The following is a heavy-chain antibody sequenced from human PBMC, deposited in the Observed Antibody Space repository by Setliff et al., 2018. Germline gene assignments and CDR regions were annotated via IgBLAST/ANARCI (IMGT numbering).Heavy chain of an antibody. V-gene: IGHV4-34*01. D-gene: IGHD3-22*01. CDR2: INSSGDT. J-gene: IGHJ1*01. CDR1: GGSFQGYY. Sequence: SETLSLTCAVYGGSFQGYYWSWIRQSPERGLEWIGEINSSGDTNYNPSLESRVTMSIDPSKNQFSLTLTSVRAADTAVYFCAKAKGHLGYYRLVLNYFRHWGQGTPVTAPQ. CDR3: AKAKGHLGYYRLVLNYFRH.